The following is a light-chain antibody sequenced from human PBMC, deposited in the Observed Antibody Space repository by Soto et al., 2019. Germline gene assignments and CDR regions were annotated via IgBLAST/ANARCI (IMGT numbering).Light chain of an antibody. CDR3: QQYGSSPRT. J-gene: IGKJ1*01. CDR2: GAS. Sequence: EIVLTQSPGTLSLSPGERATLSCRASQSVSSYLAWYQQKPGQAPRLLIYGASSRATGIPDRFSGSVSGTGFTLAISRLEPEDFAVYYCQQYGSSPRTFGQGTKVEIK. CDR1: QSVSSY. V-gene: IGKV3-20*01.